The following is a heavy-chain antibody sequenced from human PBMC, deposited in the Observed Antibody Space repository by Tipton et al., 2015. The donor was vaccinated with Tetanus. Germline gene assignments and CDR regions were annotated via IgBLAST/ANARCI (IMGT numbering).Heavy chain of an antibody. V-gene: IGHV4-59*01. CDR2: VHYSGST. Sequence: TLSLTCTVSGGSISSYYWTWIRQPPGRGLEWIGYVHYSGSTNYSPSLRSRVTISVDTSKNQLSLTLSSVTTADTAVYYCARKLGNGWFDPWGQGILVTVSS. D-gene: IGHD2-8*01. CDR1: GGSISSYY. J-gene: IGHJ5*02. CDR3: ARKLGNGWFDP.